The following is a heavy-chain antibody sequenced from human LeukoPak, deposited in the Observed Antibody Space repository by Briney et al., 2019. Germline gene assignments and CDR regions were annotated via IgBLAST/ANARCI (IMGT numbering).Heavy chain of an antibody. J-gene: IGHJ4*02. CDR2: IYYSGST. D-gene: IGHD6-6*01. Sequence: KPSETLSLTCTVSGGSISSGGYYWSWIRQHPGKGLEWIGYIYYSGSTYYNPSLKSRVTISVDTSKNQFSLKLSSVTAADTAVYYCARDIRAARGYFDYWGQGTLVTVSS. CDR3: ARDIRAARGYFDY. V-gene: IGHV4-31*03. CDR1: GGSISSGGYY.